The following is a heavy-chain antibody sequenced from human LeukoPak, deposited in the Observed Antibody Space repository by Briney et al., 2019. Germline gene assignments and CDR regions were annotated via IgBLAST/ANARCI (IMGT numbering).Heavy chain of an antibody. CDR1: GLTFSSSW. J-gene: IGHJ4*02. CDR3: ARESRAGDSGSSPDY. D-gene: IGHD3-10*01. Sequence: GGSLRLSCAVSGLTFSSSWMDWVRQAPGKGLEWVASINPDGNKKYSADSVKGRFTISRDTSENTLYLQMNSLGTEDTAVYYCARESRAGDSGSSPDYWGQGTLVTVSS. CDR2: INPDGNKK. V-gene: IGHV3-7*01.